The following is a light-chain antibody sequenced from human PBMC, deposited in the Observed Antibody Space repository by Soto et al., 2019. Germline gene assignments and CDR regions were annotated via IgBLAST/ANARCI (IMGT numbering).Light chain of an antibody. CDR1: QSISTE. CDR3: QQGHNWPLT. Sequence: EIVMTQSPATLSVSPGERATLSCRASQSISTELAWYQQKPGQPPRLLIYSASTRATGVPARFTGSGSGSESTLTISGVQSEDFAVYYCQQGHNWPLTFGQGTRLEI. V-gene: IGKV3-15*01. CDR2: SAS. J-gene: IGKJ2*01.